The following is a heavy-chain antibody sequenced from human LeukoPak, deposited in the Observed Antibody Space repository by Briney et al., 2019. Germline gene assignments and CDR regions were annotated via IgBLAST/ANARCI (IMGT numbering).Heavy chain of an antibody. J-gene: IGHJ4*02. Sequence: ASVKVSCKASGYTFTSYGISWVRQAPGQGLEWMGWISAYNGNTNYAQKLHGRVTMTTDTSTSTAYMELRSLRSDDTAVYYSARVPLIWFGELCYFDYWGQGTLVTVSS. CDR1: GYTFTSYG. D-gene: IGHD3-10*01. CDR3: ARVPLIWFGELCYFDY. CDR2: ISAYNGNT. V-gene: IGHV1-18*01.